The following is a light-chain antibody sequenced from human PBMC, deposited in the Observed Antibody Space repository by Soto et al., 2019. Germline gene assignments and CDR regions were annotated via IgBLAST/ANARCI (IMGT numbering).Light chain of an antibody. J-gene: IGKJ1*01. CDR2: GAS. CDR3: QQYNNWPRP. V-gene: IGKV3-15*01. Sequence: EIVLTQSPGTLSLSPVDIATLSCRASQSVSSNLAWYQQKPGQAPRLLIYGASTRATGIPARFSGSGSGTEFTLTISSLQSEDFAVYYCQQYNNWPRPFGQGTKVDIK. CDR1: QSVSSN.